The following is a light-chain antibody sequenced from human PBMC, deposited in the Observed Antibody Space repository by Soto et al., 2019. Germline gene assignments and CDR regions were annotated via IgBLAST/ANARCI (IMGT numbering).Light chain of an antibody. V-gene: IGKV1-33*01. CDR1: QDISNY. CDR2: DAS. Sequence: DIQMTQSPSSLSASVGDRVPITCQASQDISNYLHWYQQKPGKAPKLLIYDASNLETGVPSRFSGSGSGTDFTFTISSLQHEDIATYYCQQYDNLPFGPVTKVDIK. CDR3: QQYDNLP. J-gene: IGKJ3*01.